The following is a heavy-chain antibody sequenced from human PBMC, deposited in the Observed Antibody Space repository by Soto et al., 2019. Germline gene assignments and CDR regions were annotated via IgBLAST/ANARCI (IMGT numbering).Heavy chain of an antibody. J-gene: IGHJ1*01. CDR2: IIPILGIA. D-gene: IGHD2-15*01. V-gene: IGHV1-69*04. CDR1: GGTFSSYT. CDR3: ARDDRVDCSGGSCKSQH. Sequence: GASVKVSCKASGGTFSSYTISWVRQAPGQGLEWMGRIIPILGIANYAQKFQGRVTITADKSMSTAYMELSSLRSEDTAVYYCARDDRVDCSGGSCKSQHWGQGTLVTVSS.